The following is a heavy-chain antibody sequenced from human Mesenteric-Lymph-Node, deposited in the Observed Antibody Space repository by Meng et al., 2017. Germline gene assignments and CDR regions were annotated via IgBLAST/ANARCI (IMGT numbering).Heavy chain of an antibody. CDR1: GFSFSSYG. J-gene: IGHJ4*02. CDR2: IWYDGTNK. Sequence: VQRVESGGGVVQPGRSLRLSCEAVGFSFSSYGMHWVRQAPGKGLEWLAVIWYDGTNKYYADSVKDRFTISRDNSKNMLYLQMNSLRVDDTAVYYCARGEQLVRPQFEYWGQGTLVTVSS. V-gene: IGHV3-33*01. D-gene: IGHD6-13*01. CDR3: ARGEQLVRPQFEY.